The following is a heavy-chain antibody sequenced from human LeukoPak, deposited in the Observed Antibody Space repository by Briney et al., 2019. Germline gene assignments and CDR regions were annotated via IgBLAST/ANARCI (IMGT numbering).Heavy chain of an antibody. CDR2: IIPIFGTA. CDR3: ARVGYYYDSSGYDYYGMDV. Sequence: ASVKASCKASGGTFISYAISWVRQAPGQGLEWMGGIIPIFGTANYAQKFQGRVTITADESTSTAYMELSSLRSEDTAVYYCARVGYYYDSSGYDYYGMDVWGQGTTVTVSS. V-gene: IGHV1-69*13. CDR1: GGTFISYA. J-gene: IGHJ6*02. D-gene: IGHD3-22*01.